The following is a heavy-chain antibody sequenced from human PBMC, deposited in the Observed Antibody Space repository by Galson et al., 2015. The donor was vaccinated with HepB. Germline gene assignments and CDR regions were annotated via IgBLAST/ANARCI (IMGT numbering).Heavy chain of an antibody. J-gene: IGHJ4*02. Sequence: SVKVSCKASGYTFTSYAMHWVRQAPGQRLEWMGWINAGNGNTKYSQKFQGRVTITRDTSASTAYMELSSLRSEDTAVYYCARQPAGSSWFLYFDYWGQGTLVTVSS. CDR1: GYTFTSYA. V-gene: IGHV1-3*01. CDR3: ARQPAGSSWFLYFDY. D-gene: IGHD6-13*01. CDR2: INAGNGNT.